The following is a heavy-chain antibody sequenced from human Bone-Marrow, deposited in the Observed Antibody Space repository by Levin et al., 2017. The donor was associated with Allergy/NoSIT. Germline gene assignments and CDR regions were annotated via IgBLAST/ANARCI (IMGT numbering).Heavy chain of an antibody. V-gene: IGHV3-23*01. CDR1: GFTFNNYG. Sequence: GGSLRLSCTASGFTFNNYGMTWVRQAPGKGLEWVAAISRSGDSTDYADFVRGRFTISRDNFQNTLHLQMNSLRPEDTALYYWVRGSTAPDFWGQGTLVTASS. J-gene: IGHJ4*02. CDR2: ISRSGDST. CDR3: VRGSTAPDF. D-gene: IGHD3-16*01.